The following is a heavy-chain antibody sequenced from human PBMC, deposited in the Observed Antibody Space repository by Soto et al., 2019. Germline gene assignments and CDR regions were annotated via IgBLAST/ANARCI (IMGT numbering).Heavy chain of an antibody. CDR3: ARGLEDYADYVDDFDI. CDR2: ISAYNGNT. J-gene: IGHJ3*02. Sequence: ASVKVSCKASGYTFTSYGISWVRQAPGQGLEWMGWISAYNGNTNYAQKLQGRVTMTTDTSTSTAYMELRSLRSDDTSVYYCARGLEDYADYVDDFDIWGQGTMVTVSS. CDR1: GYTFTSYG. V-gene: IGHV1-18*04. D-gene: IGHD4-17*01.